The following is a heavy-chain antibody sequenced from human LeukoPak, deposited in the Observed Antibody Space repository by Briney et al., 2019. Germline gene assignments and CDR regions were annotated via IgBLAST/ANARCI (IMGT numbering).Heavy chain of an antibody. CDR2: ISGSGGST. Sequence: GGSLRLSCAASGFTFSSYAMSWVRQAPGKGLEWVSSISGSGGSTYYADSVNGRFTISRDNSKNTLYLQMNSLRAEDTAVYYCAKDPNSGSYEYYFDYWGQGTLVTVSS. D-gene: IGHD1-26*01. CDR1: GFTFSSYA. V-gene: IGHV3-23*01. J-gene: IGHJ4*02. CDR3: AKDPNSGSYEYYFDY.